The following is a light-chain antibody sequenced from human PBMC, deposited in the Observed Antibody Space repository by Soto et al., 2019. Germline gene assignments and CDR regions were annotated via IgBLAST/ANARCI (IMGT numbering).Light chain of an antibody. CDR2: NSD. J-gene: IGLJ2*01. Sequence: QSVLTQPPSASGTPEQRVTISCSGATSNFGTKSVNWYQHLPGAAPRLLIYNSDQRPSGVPDRFSGSKSGTSASLAISGLQSADEGDYFCASWDDILHGPLFGGGTKLTVL. CDR1: TSNFGTKS. CDR3: ASWDDILHGPL. V-gene: IGLV1-44*01.